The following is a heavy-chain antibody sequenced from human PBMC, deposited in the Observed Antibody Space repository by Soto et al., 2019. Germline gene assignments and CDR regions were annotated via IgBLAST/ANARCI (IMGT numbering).Heavy chain of an antibody. CDR1: GYGFSIHW. CDR2: IYPGNSDT. CDR3: ASDSHCSGGPCPMGGFDM. J-gene: IGHJ3*02. D-gene: IGHD2-15*01. Sequence: PGESLKISCPASGYGFSIHWVAWLRQMPGKGLEWVGFIYPGNSDTIYSPSFQGQVTISADLALSTTYLQWDTLKPSDTARYFCASDSHCSGGPCPMGGFDMWGQGTMVTVSS. V-gene: IGHV5-51*01.